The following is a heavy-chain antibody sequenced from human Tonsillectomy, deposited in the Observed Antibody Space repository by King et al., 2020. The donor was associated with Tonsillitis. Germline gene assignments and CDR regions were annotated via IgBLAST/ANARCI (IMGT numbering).Heavy chain of an antibody. Sequence: QVQLVESGSELKKPGASVKVSCKASGYTFTSYAMNWVRQAPGQGLEWMGWINTNTGNPTYAQGFTGRFVFSLDTSVSTAYLQISSLKAEDTAVYYCARDPRAFVGVAATRRWFDPWGQGTLVTVSS. V-gene: IGHV7-4-1*02. D-gene: IGHD2-15*01. CDR3: ARDPRAFVGVAATRRWFDP. CDR1: GYTFTSYA. CDR2: INTNTGNP. J-gene: IGHJ5*02.